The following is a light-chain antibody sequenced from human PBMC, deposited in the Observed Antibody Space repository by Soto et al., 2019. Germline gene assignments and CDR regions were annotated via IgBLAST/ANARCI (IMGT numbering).Light chain of an antibody. CDR2: RNN. J-gene: IGLJ2*01. CDR3: AAWDDSLSGV. Sequence: QPVLTQPPSASGTPGQRVTISCSGSSSNIGSNYVYWYQQLPGTAPKLLIYRNNQRPSGVPDRLSGSKSGTSASLAISGLRSEDEADYYCAAWDDSLSGVFGGGTKLTVL. V-gene: IGLV1-47*01. CDR1: SSNIGSNY.